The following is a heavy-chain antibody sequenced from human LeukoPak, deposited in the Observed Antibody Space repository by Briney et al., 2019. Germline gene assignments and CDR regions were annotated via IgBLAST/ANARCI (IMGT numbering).Heavy chain of an antibody. Sequence: NPSETLSLTCTVSGGSISSYYWSWIRQPPGKGLEWIGYIYYSGSTNYNPSLKSRVTISVKTSKNQFSLKLSSVTAADTAVYYCARALAAAGTYYYYYYMDVWGKGTTVTVSS. CDR1: GGSISSYY. J-gene: IGHJ6*03. CDR3: ARALAAAGTYYYYYYMDV. V-gene: IGHV4-59*01. CDR2: IYYSGST. D-gene: IGHD6-13*01.